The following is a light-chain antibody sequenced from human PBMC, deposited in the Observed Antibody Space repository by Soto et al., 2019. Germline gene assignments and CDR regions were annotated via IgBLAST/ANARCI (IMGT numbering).Light chain of an antibody. Sequence: EIVLTQSPGTLSLSPVERGTLSCISSQTVSSNYLAWYQQKPGQAPSLLMYGASRRAAGIPERFSGSGSGTEFTLTISSLQPEDFATYYCQQYNAYPWTFGQGTKVDIK. CDR3: QQYNAYPWT. J-gene: IGKJ1*01. CDR1: QTVSSNY. CDR2: GAS. V-gene: IGKV3-20*01.